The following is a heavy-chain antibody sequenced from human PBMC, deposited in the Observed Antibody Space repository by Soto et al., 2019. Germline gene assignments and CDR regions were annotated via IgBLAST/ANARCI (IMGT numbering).Heavy chain of an antibody. V-gene: IGHV3-23*01. CDR1: GFTIRAYA. CDR3: SLGKSYYWDY. CDR2: ITGRGDNT. J-gene: IGHJ4*02. Sequence: GGSLRLSCEVSGFTIRAYAMSLARRAPGKGLEWVAAITGRGDNTHYEESVKGRFTISRDDSKNTLHLQMNTLRVDDTAIYYCSLGKSYYWDYWGQGIQVTVSS.